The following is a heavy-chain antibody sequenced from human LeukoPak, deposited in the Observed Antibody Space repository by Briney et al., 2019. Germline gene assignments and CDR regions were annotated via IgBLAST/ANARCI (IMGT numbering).Heavy chain of an antibody. CDR2: IYYSGST. CDR3: ARVGGGKVEYYYYMDV. D-gene: IGHD3-16*01. Sequence: SETLSLTCTVSGGSISSYYWSWIRQPPGKGLEWIGYIYYSGSTNYNPSLKGRVTISVDTSKNQFSLKLSSVTAADTAVYYCARVGGGKVEYYYYMDVWGKGTTVTVSS. CDR1: GGSISSYY. J-gene: IGHJ6*03. V-gene: IGHV4-59*01.